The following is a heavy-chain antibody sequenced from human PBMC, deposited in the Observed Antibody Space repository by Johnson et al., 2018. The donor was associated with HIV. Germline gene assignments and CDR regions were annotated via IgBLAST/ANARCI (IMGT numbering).Heavy chain of an antibody. J-gene: IGHJ3*02. CDR1: GFAFNAYG. D-gene: IGHD3-3*01. V-gene: IGHV3-30*02. CDR2: IRYDGSNK. Sequence: QVQLVESGGGVVQPGGSLTLSCAASGFAFNAYGMHWVRQAPGKGLQWVTFIRYDGSNKYYADSVNGRFTISRDNSKNTLYLQMNSLRVEDTAVYYCAKPYYDFWSGYRYFGGGGFDIWGQGTMVTVSS. CDR3: AKPYYDFWSGYRYFGGGGFDI.